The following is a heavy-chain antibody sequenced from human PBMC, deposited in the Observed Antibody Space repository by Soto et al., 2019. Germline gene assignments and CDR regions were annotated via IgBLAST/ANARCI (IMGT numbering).Heavy chain of an antibody. D-gene: IGHD5-12*01. J-gene: IGHJ4*02. CDR2: IIPIFGTA. Sequence: QVQLVQSGAEVKKPGSSVKVSCKASGGTFSSYAISWVRQAPGQGLEWMGGIIPIFGTANYAQEFQGRVTITADESTSTAYMELSSLRSQDTAVYYCARETYGGYEYYFDYWGQGTLVTVSS. CDR3: ARETYGGYEYYFDY. V-gene: IGHV1-69*12. CDR1: GGTFSSYA.